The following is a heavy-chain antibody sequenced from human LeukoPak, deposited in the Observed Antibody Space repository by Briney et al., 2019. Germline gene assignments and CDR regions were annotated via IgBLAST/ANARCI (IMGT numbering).Heavy chain of an antibody. CDR3: ASAHSSGWYYFDY. CDR2: IYSGGST. D-gene: IGHD6-19*01. J-gene: IGHJ4*02. CDR1: GFTVSSSY. Sequence: GGSLRLSCAASGFTVSSSYMSWVRQAPGKGLEWVSVIYSGGSTYYADSVKGRFTISRDNSKNTLYLQMNSLRAEDTAVYYCASAHSSGWYYFDYWGQGTLVTVSS. V-gene: IGHV3-53*01.